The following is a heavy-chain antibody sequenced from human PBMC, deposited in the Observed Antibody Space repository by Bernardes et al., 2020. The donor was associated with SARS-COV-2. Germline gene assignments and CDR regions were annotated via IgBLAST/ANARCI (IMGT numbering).Heavy chain of an antibody. J-gene: IGHJ4*02. D-gene: IGHD6-13*01. V-gene: IGHV5-51*01. CDR1: GYSFTGYW. CDR2: IYPDDSDA. CDR3: ARLWGSSLDY. Sequence: GEPLKSSCKGSGYSFTGYWIAWVRQMPGKGLEWMGIIYPDDSDARYSPSFQGQVTISADKSISTAYLQWSSLMASDTAMYYCARLWGSSLDYWGQGSLVTVSS.